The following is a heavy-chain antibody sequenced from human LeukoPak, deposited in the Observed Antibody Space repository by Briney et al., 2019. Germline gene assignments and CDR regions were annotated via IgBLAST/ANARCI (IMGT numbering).Heavy chain of an antibody. CDR2: INPNSGGT. Sequence: ASVKVSCKASGYTLTGYYMHWVRQAPGQGLEWMGRINPNSGGTNYAQKFQGRVTMTRDTSISTAYMELSRLRSDDTAVYYCARRKYYGSEYYYYGMDVWGQGTTVTVSS. J-gene: IGHJ6*02. V-gene: IGHV1-2*06. CDR3: ARRKYYGSEYYYYGMDV. D-gene: IGHD3-10*01. CDR1: GYTLTGYY.